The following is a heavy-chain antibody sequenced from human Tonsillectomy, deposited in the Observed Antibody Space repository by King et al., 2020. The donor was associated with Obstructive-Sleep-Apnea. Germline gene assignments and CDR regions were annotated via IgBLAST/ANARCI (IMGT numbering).Heavy chain of an antibody. J-gene: IGHJ4*02. V-gene: IGHV3-7*01. CDR3: ARSISPGYSGTPAGY. Sequence: DVQLVESGGGLVQPGGSLRLSWAASGFTFSSYWMNWVRQGPGKGLDWGANGKRDGNEGYYVGSVKGRFTNSRDNGKNSLYLQMNSLRAEDTAVYYCARSISPGYSGTPAGYWGQGTLVTVSS. CDR1: GFTFSSYW. CDR2: GKRDGNEG. D-gene: IGHD5-12*01.